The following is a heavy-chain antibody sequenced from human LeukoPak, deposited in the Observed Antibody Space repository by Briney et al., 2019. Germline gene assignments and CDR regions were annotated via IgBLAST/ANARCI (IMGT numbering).Heavy chain of an antibody. CDR3: ARDYGDYASHFDY. CDR1: GFTFSSYG. Sequence: PGGSLRLSCAASGFTFSSYGMHWVRQAPGKGLEWVAVIWYDGSNKYYADSVKGRFTISRDNSKNTLYLQMNSLRAEDAAVYYCARDYGDYASHFDYWGQGTQVTVSS. D-gene: IGHD4-17*01. V-gene: IGHV3-33*01. CDR2: IWYDGSNK. J-gene: IGHJ4*02.